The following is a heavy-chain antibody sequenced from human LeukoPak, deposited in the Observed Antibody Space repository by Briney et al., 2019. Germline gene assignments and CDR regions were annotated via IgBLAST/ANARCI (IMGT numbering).Heavy chain of an antibody. CDR2: IRSKAYGGTT. Sequence: GGSLRLSCTASGFTFCDYAMSWFRQAPGKGLEWVGFIRSKAYGGTTEYAASVKGRFPISRDDSKSIAYLQMNSLKTEDTAVYYCARAEISSSWYFELVYYFDYWGQGTLVTVSS. J-gene: IGHJ4*02. D-gene: IGHD6-13*01. V-gene: IGHV3-49*03. CDR3: ARAEISSSWYFELVYYFDY. CDR1: GFTFCDYA.